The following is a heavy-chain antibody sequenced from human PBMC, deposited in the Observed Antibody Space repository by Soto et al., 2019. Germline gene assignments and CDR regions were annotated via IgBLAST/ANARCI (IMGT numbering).Heavy chain of an antibody. D-gene: IGHD6-25*01. CDR3: ARHEVASGLYYLDH. CDR2: IYPGDSDT. J-gene: IGHJ4*02. V-gene: IGHV5-51*01. Sequence: PGESLKISCKGSGYNFATYWIIWVRQMPGKGLEWMGIIYPGDSDTRYSPSFQGQVTISADKSISTAYLQWASLKASDTAIYYCARHEVASGLYYLDHWGPGTLVTSPQ. CDR1: GYNFATYW.